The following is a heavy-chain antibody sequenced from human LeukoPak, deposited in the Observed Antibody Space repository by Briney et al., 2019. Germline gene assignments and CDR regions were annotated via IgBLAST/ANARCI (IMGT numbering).Heavy chain of an antibody. V-gene: IGHV5-51*01. CDR3: ARTISHYYYGMDV. J-gene: IGHJ6*04. CDR2: IYPGGTDN. Sequence: GEPLQISSKGSGYSFTSYWICFGRQLPGKGVEWMGIIYPGGTDNRYSPSFQGQVTISADKSISTAYLQWSSLKASDTAMYYCARTISHYYYGMDVWGKGTTVTVSS. D-gene: IGHD3-3*02. CDR1: GYSFTSYW.